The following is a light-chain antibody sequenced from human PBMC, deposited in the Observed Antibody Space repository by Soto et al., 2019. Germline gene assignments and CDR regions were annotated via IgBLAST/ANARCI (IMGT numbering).Light chain of an antibody. CDR2: KAS. CDR3: QQYNNWPSLT. Sequence: DIQMTQSPSTLSASVGDRVTITCRASHIISTWLAWYQQKPGKAPKFLIYKASSLESGVPSRFSGSGSGTEFTLTISSLQPDDFATYYCQQYNNWPSLTFGGGTKVEIK. CDR1: HIISTW. J-gene: IGKJ4*01. V-gene: IGKV1-5*03.